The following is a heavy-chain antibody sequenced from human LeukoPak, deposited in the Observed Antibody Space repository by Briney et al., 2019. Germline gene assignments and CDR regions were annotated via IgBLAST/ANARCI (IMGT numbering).Heavy chain of an antibody. D-gene: IGHD3-22*01. CDR1: GYTFTSYG. V-gene: IGHV1-18*01. J-gene: IGHJ4*02. CDR2: ISAYNGNT. CDR3: ARSGDYYDSSGYST. Sequence: ASVKVSCKASGYTFTSYGISWVRQAPGQGLEWMGWISAYNGNTNYAQKLQGRVTMTTDTSTSTAYMELRSLRSDDTAVYYCARSGDYYDSSGYSTWGQGTLVTVSS.